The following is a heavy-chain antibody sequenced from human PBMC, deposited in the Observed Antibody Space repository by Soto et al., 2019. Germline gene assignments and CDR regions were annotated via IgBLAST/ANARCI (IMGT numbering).Heavy chain of an antibody. Sequence: QVQLVQSGAEVKKPGASVKVSCKTSGYTFTGYYIHWVRQAPGQGLEWMALINPNSGDTNYGHKFQGRVTLTRDTSINTVYMEVTSLRFDDTAVYDCAVAGLPFEYWGQGTLVTVFS. CDR1: GYTFTGYY. CDR3: AVAGLPFEY. V-gene: IGHV1-2*02. CDR2: INPNSGDT. J-gene: IGHJ4*02. D-gene: IGHD6-19*01.